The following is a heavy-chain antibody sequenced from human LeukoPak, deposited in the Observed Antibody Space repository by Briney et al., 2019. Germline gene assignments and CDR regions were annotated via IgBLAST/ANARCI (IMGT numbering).Heavy chain of an antibody. CDR2: INPSGGST. V-gene: IGHV1-46*01. D-gene: IGHD1-26*01. CDR1: GYTFTSYY. CDR3: ARESSGSYAFDI. J-gene: IGHJ3*02. Sequence: GASVKVSCKASGYTFTSYYMHWVRQAPGQGLEWMGIINPSGGSTSYAQKFQGRATMTRDMSTSTVYMELSSLRSEDTAVYYCARESSGSYAFDIWGQGTMVTVSS.